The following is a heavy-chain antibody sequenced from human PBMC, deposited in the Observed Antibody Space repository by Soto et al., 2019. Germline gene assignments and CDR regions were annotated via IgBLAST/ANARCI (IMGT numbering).Heavy chain of an antibody. CDR1: EFSFSDYG. D-gene: IGHD1-26*01. Sequence: GGSLRLSCAASEFSFSDYGMHWVRQAPGKGLEWVAVISYEGTAKYYADSVKGRFTISRDNSKNTLFLQMNNLRSEDTAVYYCAKGASYRMFDYWGQGTLVTVSS. V-gene: IGHV3-30*18. J-gene: IGHJ4*02. CDR2: ISYEGTAK. CDR3: AKGASYRMFDY.